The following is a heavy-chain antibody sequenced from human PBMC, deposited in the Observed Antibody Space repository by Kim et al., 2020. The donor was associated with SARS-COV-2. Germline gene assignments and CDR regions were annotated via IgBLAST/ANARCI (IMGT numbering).Heavy chain of an antibody. D-gene: IGHD3-10*01. V-gene: IGHV3-48*02. J-gene: IGHJ4*02. CDR3: ARDSGGYWGLV. Sequence: YADHVKGRFTNSRDNAKNSLYLQMNRLRDEDTAVYYCARDSGGYWGLVWGQGTLVTVSS.